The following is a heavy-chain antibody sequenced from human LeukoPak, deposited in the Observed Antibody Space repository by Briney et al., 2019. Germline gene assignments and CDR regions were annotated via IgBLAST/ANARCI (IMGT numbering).Heavy chain of an antibody. Sequence: PGGSLRLSCAASGFTFSSYGMHWVRQAPGKGLEWVTFIRYDGSNKYYADSVKGRFTISRDNSKNTLYLQMNSLRVEDTAVYYCAKVSRITMIRGVFFDYWGQGTLFTVSS. CDR2: IRYDGSNK. CDR3: AKVSRITMIRGVFFDY. CDR1: GFTFSSYG. J-gene: IGHJ4*02. D-gene: IGHD3-10*01. V-gene: IGHV3-30*02.